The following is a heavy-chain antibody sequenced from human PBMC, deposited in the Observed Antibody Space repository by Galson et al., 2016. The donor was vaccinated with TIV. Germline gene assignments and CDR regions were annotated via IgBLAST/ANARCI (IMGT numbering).Heavy chain of an antibody. Sequence: SVKVSCKASGVTFSLHAISWVRQAPGQGLEWMGGIIPMFGTANYAQKFQGRATITADESTNTAYMELSSLRSEDAAVYYCARPREGLQHQHYYDIDVWGQGTTVTVSS. CDR3: ARPREGLQHQHYYDIDV. D-gene: IGHD2-2*01. CDR1: GVTFSLHA. V-gene: IGHV1-69*13. CDR2: IIPMFGTA. J-gene: IGHJ6*02.